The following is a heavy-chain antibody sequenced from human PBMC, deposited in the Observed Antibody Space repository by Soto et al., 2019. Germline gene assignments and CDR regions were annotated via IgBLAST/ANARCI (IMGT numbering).Heavy chain of an antibody. Sequence: ESGGGVVQPGRSLRLSCAASGFTFSSYAMHWVRQAPGKGLEWVAVISYDGSNKYYADSVKGRFTISRDNSKNTLYLQMNSLRAEDTAVYYCARVSGSYSDYYYGMDVWGQGTTVTVSS. V-gene: IGHV3-30-3*01. D-gene: IGHD1-26*01. J-gene: IGHJ6*02. CDR3: ARVSGSYSDYYYGMDV. CDR2: ISYDGSNK. CDR1: GFTFSSYA.